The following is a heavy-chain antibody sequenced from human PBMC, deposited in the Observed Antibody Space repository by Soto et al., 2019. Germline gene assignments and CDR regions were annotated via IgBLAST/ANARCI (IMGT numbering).Heavy chain of an antibody. V-gene: IGHV4-30-2*01. J-gene: IGHJ5*02. D-gene: IGHD1-1*01. CDR1: GGSISSGGYS. Sequence: QLQLQESGSGLVRPSQTLSLTCAVSGGSISSGGYSWNWIRQPPGKGMEWIGYTYHSGSTLSNPSLKSRVTISVDKSKTQFSLKLSSVPAADTAVYYCARDQLKGTWFDPWGQGTLVTVSS. CDR3: ARDQLKGTWFDP. CDR2: TYHSGST.